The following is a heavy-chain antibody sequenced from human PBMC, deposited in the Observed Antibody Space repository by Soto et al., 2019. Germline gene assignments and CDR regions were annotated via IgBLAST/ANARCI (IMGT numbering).Heavy chain of an antibody. Sequence: EVQLLESGGGLVQPGGSLRLSCAASGFTFSSYAMSWVRQAPGKGLEWVSAISGSGGSTYYADSVKGRFTISTDNSKTTLYLQMNSLRAEDTAVYYCAKARTRGSYHDFYYWGHGTLVTVSS. CDR3: AKARTRGSYHDFYY. J-gene: IGHJ4*01. D-gene: IGHD1-26*01. V-gene: IGHV3-23*01. CDR1: GFTFSSYA. CDR2: ISGSGGST.